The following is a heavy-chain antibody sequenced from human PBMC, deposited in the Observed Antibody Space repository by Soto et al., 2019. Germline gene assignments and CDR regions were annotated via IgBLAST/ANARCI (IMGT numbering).Heavy chain of an antibody. J-gene: IGHJ6*03. CDR2: RNQDGSRK. CDR3: ARYCGPPYCTSTSCPGMYHMDT. V-gene: IGHV3-7*01. CDR1: GFTFTAFW. Sequence: GSLRLSCAASGFTFTAFWMSWVRQAPGKGLEWVANRNQDGSRKYYVDSVKGGFTISRDNAKTSVYLQMNSLRGEDTAVYYCARYCGPPYCTSTSCPGMYHMDTWGEGTTVTVSS. D-gene: IGHD2-2*01.